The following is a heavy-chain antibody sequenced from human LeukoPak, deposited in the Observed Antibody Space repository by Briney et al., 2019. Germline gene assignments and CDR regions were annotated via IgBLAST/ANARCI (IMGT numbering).Heavy chain of an antibody. J-gene: IGHJ4*02. CDR3: ARAFGPYYFDY. Sequence: PGGSLRLSCAASGFTVSTTYMNWVRQTPGKGLEWVSLIYRGGTTYYADSVKGRFTISRDNSKNTLDLQMNSLRAEDTAFYYCARAFGPYYFDYWGQGALVTVSS. V-gene: IGHV3-66*01. D-gene: IGHD3-10*01. CDR1: GFTVSTTY. CDR2: IYRGGTT.